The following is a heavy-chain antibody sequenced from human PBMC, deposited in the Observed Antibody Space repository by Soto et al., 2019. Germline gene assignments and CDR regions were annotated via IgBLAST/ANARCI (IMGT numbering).Heavy chain of an antibody. CDR3: ARDKDRPQLGGNYYYILDV. J-gene: IGHJ6*02. CDR1: GGTFRTSA. D-gene: IGHD3-3*02. V-gene: IGHV1-69*12. Sequence: QVQLVQSGAEVKKPGSSVKVSCKASGGTFRTSAISWVRQAPGQGLEWVGGIMPVFRRPKYAQNFQGRVTISADESTSTAYMELSSLRPDDTAVYYCARDKDRPQLGGNYYYILDVWGQGTAVTVSS. CDR2: IMPVFRRP.